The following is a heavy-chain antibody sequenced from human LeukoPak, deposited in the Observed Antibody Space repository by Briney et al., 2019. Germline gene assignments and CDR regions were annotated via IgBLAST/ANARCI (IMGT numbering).Heavy chain of an antibody. CDR2: ISYDGSNK. CDR3: ARGQVTAVTRLAAFDI. Sequence: GGSLRLSCAASGFTFSSYGMHGVRQAPGKGLEWVAVISYDGSNKYYADSVKGRFTISRDNSENTLYLQMNSLRAEDTAIYYCARGQVTAVTRLAAFDIWGQGTMVIVSS. V-gene: IGHV3-30*03. CDR1: GFTFSSYG. J-gene: IGHJ3*02. D-gene: IGHD4-17*01.